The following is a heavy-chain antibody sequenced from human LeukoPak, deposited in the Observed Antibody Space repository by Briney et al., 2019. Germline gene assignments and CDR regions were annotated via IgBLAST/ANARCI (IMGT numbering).Heavy chain of an antibody. J-gene: IGHJ4*02. D-gene: IGHD1-26*01. V-gene: IGHV3-23*01. CDR1: AFTLIDYA. CDR2: ISGSDGHT. CDR3: AKVPWVGTIT. Sequence: AGSLRLSCAASAFTLIDYAMNWVRPAPGEGLEWLSAISGSDGHTFYADSVKGRFTLSRDNSKNTLYLQMNNLRADDTAIYYCAKVPWVGTITWGQGTLVIVSS.